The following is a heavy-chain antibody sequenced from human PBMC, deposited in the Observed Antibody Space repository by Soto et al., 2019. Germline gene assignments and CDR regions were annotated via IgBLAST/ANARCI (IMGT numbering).Heavy chain of an antibody. Sequence: ASVKVSCKASGYTFTRYDINWVRQATGQGLEWMGWMNPNSGNTGYAQKFQGRVTMTRNTSISTAYMELSSLRSEDTAVYYCARGRNLYYDFWSGYYSPYYYYGMDVWGQGTTVTVS. D-gene: IGHD3-3*01. CDR2: MNPNSGNT. CDR3: ARGRNLYYDFWSGYYSPYYYYGMDV. V-gene: IGHV1-8*01. J-gene: IGHJ6*02. CDR1: GYTFTRYD.